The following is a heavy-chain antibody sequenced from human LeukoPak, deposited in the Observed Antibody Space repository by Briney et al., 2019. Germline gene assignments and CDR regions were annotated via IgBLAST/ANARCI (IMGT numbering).Heavy chain of an antibody. J-gene: IGHJ4*02. CDR3: ARAPTVLVGYCSSSSCQADY. V-gene: IGHV3-48*04. D-gene: IGHD2-2*01. CDR2: ISSSSSTI. Sequence: GGSLRLSCAASGFTFSSYSMNWVRQAPGKGLEWVSYISSSSSTIYYADSVKGRFTISRDNAKNSLYLQMNSLRAEDTAVYYCARAPTVLVGYCSSSSCQADYWGQGTLVTVSS. CDR1: GFTFSSYS.